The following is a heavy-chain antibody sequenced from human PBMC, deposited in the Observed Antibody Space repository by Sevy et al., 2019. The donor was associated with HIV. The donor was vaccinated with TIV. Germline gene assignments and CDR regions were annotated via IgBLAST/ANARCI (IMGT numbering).Heavy chain of an antibody. CDR1: GFTFSSYS. Sequence: GGSLRLSCAASGFTFSSYSMNWVRQAPGKGLEWVSSISGLSNYIYYADSVKGRFTISRDNAKNSLYLQMNSLRAEDTAVYYCARDRRTITSGPEGNWFDPWGQGTLVTVSS. CDR3: ARDRRTITSGPEGNWFDP. V-gene: IGHV3-21*01. CDR2: ISGLSNYI. D-gene: IGHD2-2*01. J-gene: IGHJ5*02.